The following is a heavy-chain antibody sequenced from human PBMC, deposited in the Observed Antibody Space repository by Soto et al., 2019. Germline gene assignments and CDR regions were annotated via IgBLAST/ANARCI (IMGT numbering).Heavy chain of an antibody. Sequence: ESLKISCKGSGYSFTSYWISWVRQMPGKGLEWMGRIDPSDSYTNYSPSFQGHVTISADKSISTAYLQWSSLKASDTAMYYCARQQYCSGGSCYSYYYYGMDVWGQGTTVTVSS. D-gene: IGHD2-15*01. CDR2: IDPSDSYT. CDR1: GYSFTSYW. CDR3: ARQQYCSGGSCYSYYYYGMDV. J-gene: IGHJ6*02. V-gene: IGHV5-10-1*01.